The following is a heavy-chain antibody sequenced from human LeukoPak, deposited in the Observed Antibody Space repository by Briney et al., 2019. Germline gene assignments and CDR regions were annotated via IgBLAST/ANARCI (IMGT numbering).Heavy chain of an antibody. J-gene: IGHJ4*02. D-gene: IGHD5-12*01. Sequence: SETLSLTCTVSGGSISSSSYYWGWIRQPPGKGLEWIGSIYYSGSTYYNPSLKSRVTISVDTSKNQFSLKLSSVTAADTAVYYCVRLTLYNGYGFDSWGQGTLVTVSS. CDR1: GGSISSSSYY. V-gene: IGHV4-39*01. CDR2: IYYSGST. CDR3: VRLTLYNGYGFDS.